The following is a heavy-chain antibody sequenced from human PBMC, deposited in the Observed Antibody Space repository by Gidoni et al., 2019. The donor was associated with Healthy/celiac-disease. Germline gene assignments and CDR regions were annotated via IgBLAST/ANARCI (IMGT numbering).Heavy chain of an antibody. CDR2: INSDGSGT. D-gene: IGHD3-10*01. CDR3: VRGTFDF. CDR1: GFTFTTYW. J-gene: IGHJ3*01. Sequence: EVQLVESGGGLVQPGGSLRLSCAASGFTFTTYWMHWVRQAPGKGLVWVSRINSDGSGTGYADSVKGRFTISRDNAKNTVYLQMNNLRADDTALYYCVRGTFDFWGQGTMVTVSS. V-gene: IGHV3-74*01.